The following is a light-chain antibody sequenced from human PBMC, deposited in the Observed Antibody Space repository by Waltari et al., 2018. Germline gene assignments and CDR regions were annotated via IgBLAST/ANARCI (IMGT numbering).Light chain of an antibody. CDR2: LGS. J-gene: IGKJ4*01. CDR1: QSFLYSHGNNH. Sequence: EIVMTQSPLSLPVTAGEPAPISCRFSQSFLYSHGNNHLDWNPQKPGQSPQLLIYLGSNRAPGVPDRFSGSGSGTDFTLKISRVEAEDVGVYYCMQTLQTPLTFGGGTKVEI. CDR3: MQTLQTPLT. V-gene: IGKV2-28*01.